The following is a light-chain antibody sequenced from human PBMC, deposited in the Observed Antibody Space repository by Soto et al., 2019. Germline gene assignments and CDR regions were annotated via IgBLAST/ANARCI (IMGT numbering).Light chain of an antibody. V-gene: IGKV1-39*01. Sequence: DIQMTQSPSSLSASVGYRATITCRATQSIRKYLNWYRQKPGKAPKLLIYAASSLQRGVPSTFSGSGSGTEFTLIISSLHPEDFATYYCQQCDSAPLMFGQGTQLEIK. J-gene: IGKJ5*01. CDR3: QQCDSAPLM. CDR2: AAS. CDR1: QSIRKY.